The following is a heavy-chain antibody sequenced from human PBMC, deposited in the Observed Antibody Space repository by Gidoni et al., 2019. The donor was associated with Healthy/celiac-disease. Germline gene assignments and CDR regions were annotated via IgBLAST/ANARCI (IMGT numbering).Heavy chain of an antibody. D-gene: IGHD5-18*01. CDR3: AKADLYGYESPLDY. CDR1: GFTFSSYG. CDR2: ISYDGSNK. Sequence: QVQLVESGGGVVQPGRSLRLSCAATGFTFSSYGMHWVRQAPGKGLEWVAVISYDGSNKYYADSVKGRFTISRDNSKNTLYLQMNSLRAEDTAVYYCAKADLYGYESPLDYWGQGTLVTVSS. V-gene: IGHV3-30*18. J-gene: IGHJ4*02.